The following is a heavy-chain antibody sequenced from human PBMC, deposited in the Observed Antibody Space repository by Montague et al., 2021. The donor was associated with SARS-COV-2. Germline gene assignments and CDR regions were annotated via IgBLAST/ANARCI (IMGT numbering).Heavy chain of an antibody. D-gene: IGHD3-22*01. CDR2: IYYSGST. Sequence: SETLSLTCTVSGGSISSSSYYWGWIRQPPGKGLEWIGSIYYSGSTCYNPPLKSRVTISVDTSKNQFSLKLSSVTAADTAVYYCARHGKTRIAMIVVVIGYFDYWGQGTLVTVSS. CDR1: GGSISSSSYY. CDR3: ARHGKTRIAMIVVVIGYFDY. V-gene: IGHV4-39*01. J-gene: IGHJ4*02.